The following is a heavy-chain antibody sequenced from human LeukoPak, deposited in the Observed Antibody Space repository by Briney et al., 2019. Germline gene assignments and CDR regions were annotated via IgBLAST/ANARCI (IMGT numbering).Heavy chain of an antibody. CDR1: GLTFSSHW. J-gene: IGHJ4*02. D-gene: IGHD1-20*01. CDR2: ITNDGSST. V-gene: IGHV3-74*01. CDR3: ARGGRNWNADFDY. Sequence: PGGSLRLSCAASGLTFSSHWMHWVRQAPGKGLVWVSRITNDGSSTTYADSVKGRFTISRDNAKNMLYLQVNSLRAEDTAVYYCARGGRNWNADFDYWGQGTLVTVSS.